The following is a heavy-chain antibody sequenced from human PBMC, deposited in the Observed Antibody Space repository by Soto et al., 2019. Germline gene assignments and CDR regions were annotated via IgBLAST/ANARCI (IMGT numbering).Heavy chain of an antibody. CDR2: INPNNGGT. CDR1: GYSFTANS. Sequence: QVHLVQSGAEVKKPGASVRVSCRASGYSFTANSMHWVRQAPGEGLEWMGWINPNNGGTNYARKFQGWVTMTRDTSISTAYMALTRMMSADTAVYYCAMQRSGVVSWGQGTLVTVSS. J-gene: IGHJ5*01. V-gene: IGHV1-2*04. D-gene: IGHD6-25*01. CDR3: AMQRSGVVS.